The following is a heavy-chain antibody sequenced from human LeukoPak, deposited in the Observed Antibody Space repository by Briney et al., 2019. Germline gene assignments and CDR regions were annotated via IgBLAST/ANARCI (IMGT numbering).Heavy chain of an antibody. J-gene: IGHJ4*02. Sequence: GGSLRLSCAASGFTFSSYSMNWVRQAPGKGLEWVSSISSSSSYIYYAYSVKGRFTISRDNAKNSLYLQMNSLRAEDTAVYYCASGGSYGYLDYWGQGTLVTVPS. CDR3: ASGGSYGYLDY. CDR1: GFTFSSYS. D-gene: IGHD5-18*01. CDR2: ISSSSSYI. V-gene: IGHV3-21*01.